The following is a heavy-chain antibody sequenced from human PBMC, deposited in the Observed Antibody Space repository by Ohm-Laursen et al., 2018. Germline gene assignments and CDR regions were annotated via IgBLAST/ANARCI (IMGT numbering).Heavy chain of an antibody. J-gene: IGHJ4*02. CDR3: AKSATPVTPLVDY. CDR1: GFTFDDYA. D-gene: IGHD4-17*01. Sequence: SLRLSCAASGFTFDDYAMHWVRQAPGKGLEWVSGISYNSGTMEYADSVKGRFTISRDNAKKSLYLQMNSLRAEDTALYYRAKSATPVTPLVDYWGQGTLVTVSS. V-gene: IGHV3-9*01. CDR2: ISYNSGTM.